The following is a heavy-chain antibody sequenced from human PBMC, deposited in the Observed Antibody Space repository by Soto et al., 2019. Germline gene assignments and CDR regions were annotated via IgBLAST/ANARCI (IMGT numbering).Heavy chain of an antibody. V-gene: IGHV3-7*01. CDR3: ARAAC. CDR1: GFIFSSYW. Sequence: GGSLRLSCAASGFIFSSYWMSWVRQAPGNGLEWVATIKSDGSDKYYVDSVKGRFTISRDNAKNTLYLQMNSLRAEDTAVYYCARAACWGLGTLVTVFS. CDR2: IKSDGSDK. J-gene: IGHJ4*02.